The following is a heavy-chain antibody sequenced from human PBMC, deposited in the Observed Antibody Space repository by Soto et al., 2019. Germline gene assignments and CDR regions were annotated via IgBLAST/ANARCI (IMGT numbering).Heavy chain of an antibody. D-gene: IGHD6-19*01. J-gene: IGHJ6*02. CDR3: ATLPVAGNYHYVMDV. V-gene: IGHV1-69*13. CDR2: IIPIFGTA. Sequence: ASVKVSCKASGGTFSSYAISWVRQAPGQGLEWMGGIIPIFGTANYAQKFQGRVTITADESTSTAYMELSSLRSEDTAVYYCATLPVAGNYHYVMDVWGQGTTVTGSS. CDR1: GGTFSSYA.